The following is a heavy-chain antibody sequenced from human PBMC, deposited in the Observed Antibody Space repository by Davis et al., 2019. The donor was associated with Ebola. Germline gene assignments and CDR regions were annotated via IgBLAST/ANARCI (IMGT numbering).Heavy chain of an antibody. Sequence: SETLSLTCTVSGASISSGDFHWSWIRQSPGKGLEWIGFIYYSGITYYNPSLKSRVSISVDTSKNHLSLKLSSVTAADTAVYYCAREGSGPDYWGQGTLVTVSS. CDR1: GASISSGDFH. J-gene: IGHJ4*02. CDR2: IYYSGIT. D-gene: IGHD2-15*01. V-gene: IGHV4-30-4*01. CDR3: AREGSGPDY.